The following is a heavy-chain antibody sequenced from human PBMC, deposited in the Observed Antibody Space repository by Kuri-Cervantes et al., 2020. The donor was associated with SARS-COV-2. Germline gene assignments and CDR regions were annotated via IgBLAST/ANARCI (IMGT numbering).Heavy chain of an antibody. Sequence: GGSLRLSCAASGFTVSSNYMSWVRQAPGKGLEWVSVIYSGGSTYYADSVKGRFTISRDNSKNTLYLQMNSLRAEDTAVYYCAREGYYDSSGYYRPLDYWGQGTLVTVSS. CDR2: IYSGGST. V-gene: IGHV3-66*01. D-gene: IGHD3-22*01. CDR3: AREGYYDSSGYYRPLDY. CDR1: GFTVSSNY. J-gene: IGHJ4*02.